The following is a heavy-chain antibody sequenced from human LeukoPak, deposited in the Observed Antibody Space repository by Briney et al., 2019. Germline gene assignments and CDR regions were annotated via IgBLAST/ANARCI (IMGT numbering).Heavy chain of an antibody. CDR2: VTSKTEGGTA. CDR3: TTVGNWNPRSY. CDR1: GFTFTNAR. J-gene: IGHJ4*02. Sequence: PGGPLRLSCAASGFTFTNARMSWVRQAPGKGLEWVGRVTSKTEGGTADYSAPVKGRFTISRDDSKNILYLQMSSLETEDTGVYYCTTVGNWNPRSYWGQGTLVTVSS. D-gene: IGHD1-20*01. V-gene: IGHV3-15*01.